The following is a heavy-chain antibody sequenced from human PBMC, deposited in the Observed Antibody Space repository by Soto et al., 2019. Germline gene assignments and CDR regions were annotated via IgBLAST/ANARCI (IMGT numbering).Heavy chain of an antibody. Sequence: GGSLRLSCAASGFTFTNAWMNWVRQTPGKGLEWVGRIKSKADGGTTHYAAPVKGRFTISRDDSKNTLYLQMNSLKTEDTAVYYCTTGEAYDNSDYYPDAFDIWGQGTMVTVSS. CDR2: IKSKADGGTT. J-gene: IGHJ3*02. CDR1: GFTFTNAW. CDR3: TTGEAYDNSDYYPDAFDI. V-gene: IGHV3-15*07. D-gene: IGHD3-22*01.